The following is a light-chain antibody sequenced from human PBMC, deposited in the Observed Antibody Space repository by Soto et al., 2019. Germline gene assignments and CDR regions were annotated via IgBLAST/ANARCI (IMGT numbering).Light chain of an antibody. CDR2: GNK. CDR1: SSNIGAGYD. CDR3: QSFDSRLSGWV. J-gene: IGLJ2*01. Sequence: QSVLTQPPSVSGAPGQRVTISCTGSSSNIGAGYDVHWYQHLPGTAPKLLVHGNKDRPSGVPDRFSASTSDTSASLAITGLQVEDEADYYCQSFDSRLSGWVFGGGTKLTVL. V-gene: IGLV1-40*01.